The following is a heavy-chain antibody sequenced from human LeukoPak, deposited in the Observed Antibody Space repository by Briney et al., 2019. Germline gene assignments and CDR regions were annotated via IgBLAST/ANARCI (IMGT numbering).Heavy chain of an antibody. CDR3: ARGYCSSTSCYTRITDAFDI. Sequence: GGSLRLSCATSGFTFSSSWMSWVRQAPGKGLEWVSAISGSGGSTYYADSVKGRFTISRDNSKNTLYLQMNSLRAEDTAVYYCARGYCSSTSCYTRITDAFDIWGQGTMVTVSS. CDR2: ISGSGGST. D-gene: IGHD2-2*02. V-gene: IGHV3-23*01. CDR1: GFTFSSSW. J-gene: IGHJ3*02.